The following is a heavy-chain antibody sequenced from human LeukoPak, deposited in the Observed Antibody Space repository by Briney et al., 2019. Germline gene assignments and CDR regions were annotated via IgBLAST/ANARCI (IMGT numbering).Heavy chain of an antibody. V-gene: IGHV4-39*07. CDR2: IYYSGTT. CDR1: GGSISGSSYY. D-gene: IGHD5-12*01. Sequence: SETLSLTCSVSGGSISGSSYYWGWIRQPPGKGLEWIGTIYYSGTTLYNPSLTSRVTISVDTSKNQFSLRLNSVTAADTAVYYCARGVAGYGPYDYWGQGTLVTVSS. J-gene: IGHJ4*02. CDR3: ARGVAGYGPYDY.